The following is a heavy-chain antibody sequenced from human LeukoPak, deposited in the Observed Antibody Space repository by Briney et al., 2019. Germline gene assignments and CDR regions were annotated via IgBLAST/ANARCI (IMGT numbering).Heavy chain of an antibody. V-gene: IGHV3-53*01. Sequence: GGSLRLSCAASGFAVKSSYMNWVRQAPGKGLEWVSVLYAGGESYHADSVLGRFTISRDNSNSTVFLEMNSLTADDTAVYFYARDSAGNQYSSGNFDLWGQGTLVTVSS. CDR2: LYAGGES. CDR1: GFAVKSSY. CDR3: ARDSAGNQYSSGNFDL. D-gene: IGHD3-10*01. J-gene: IGHJ4*02.